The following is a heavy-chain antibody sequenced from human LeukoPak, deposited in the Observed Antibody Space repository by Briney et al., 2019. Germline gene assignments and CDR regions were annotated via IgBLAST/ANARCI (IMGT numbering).Heavy chain of an antibody. CDR1: GFNFSDYY. J-gene: IGHJ3*02. CDR2: ISSSSSYT. CDR3: GLAAYYYDSSGSDDAFDI. Sequence: GGSLRLSCAASGFNFSDYYMSCIRQAPGKGLEWVSYISSSSSYTNYADSVKGRCTISRDNSKNTLYLQMSSLRAEDTAVYYCGLAAYYYDSSGSDDAFDIWGQGTMVIVSS. D-gene: IGHD3-22*01. V-gene: IGHV3-11*06.